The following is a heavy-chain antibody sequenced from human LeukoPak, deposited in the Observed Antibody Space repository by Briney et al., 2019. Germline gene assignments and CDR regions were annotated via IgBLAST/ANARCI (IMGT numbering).Heavy chain of an antibody. J-gene: IGHJ4*02. CDR1: GYTFPSYG. CDR2: ISAYIGNT. D-gene: IGHD3-10*01. Sequence: ASVKVSCKASGYTFPSYGISWVRQPPGQGLEWMGWISAYIGNTNYAQKLQGRVTMTTDTSTSTAYMELRSLRSDDTAVYYCARGGDYYGSGSYYRAMDYWGQGTLVTVSS. V-gene: IGHV1-18*01. CDR3: ARGGDYYGSGSYYRAMDY.